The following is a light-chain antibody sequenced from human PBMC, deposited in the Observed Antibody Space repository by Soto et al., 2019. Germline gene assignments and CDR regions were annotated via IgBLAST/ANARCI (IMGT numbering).Light chain of an antibody. CDR2: DAS. CDR1: QTISSW. J-gene: IGKJ1*01. V-gene: IGKV1-5*01. CDR3: QQYETFSGT. Sequence: IQLTQSPSSLSASVGDIVTITFRASQTISSWLAWYQQKPGKAPKLLIYDASALPRGVPSRFSGSGSGTKFTLTIASLQPDDFATYYCQQYETFSGTFGPGTKVDNK.